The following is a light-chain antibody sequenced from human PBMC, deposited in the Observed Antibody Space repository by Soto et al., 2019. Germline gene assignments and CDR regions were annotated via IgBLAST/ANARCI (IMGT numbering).Light chain of an antibody. CDR3: QHYNSYPEA. Sequence: DMQITQAPSTRSGSVGDRVSITCRDSQTISSWLAWYQQKPGKAPKLLIYKASTLKSGVPSRFSGSGSGTDFTLTISSLQPDDFATYYCQHYNSYPEAFGQGTKVDIK. V-gene: IGKV1-5*03. CDR1: QTISSW. J-gene: IGKJ1*01. CDR2: KAS.